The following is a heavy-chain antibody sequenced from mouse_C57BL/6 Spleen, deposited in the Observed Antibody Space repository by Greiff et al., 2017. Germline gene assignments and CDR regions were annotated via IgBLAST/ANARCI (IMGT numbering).Heavy chain of an antibody. V-gene: IGHV5-9*01. CDR3: ARHPYSNLAFDV. Sequence: EVQLVESGGGLVKPGGSLKLSCAASGFTFSSYTMSWVRQTPEKRLEWVATISGGGGNTYYPDSVKGRFTISRDNAKNTLYLQMSSLRSEDTALYDCARHPYSNLAFDVWGTGTTVTVSS. CDR2: ISGGGGNT. J-gene: IGHJ1*03. CDR1: GFTFSSYT. D-gene: IGHD2-5*01.